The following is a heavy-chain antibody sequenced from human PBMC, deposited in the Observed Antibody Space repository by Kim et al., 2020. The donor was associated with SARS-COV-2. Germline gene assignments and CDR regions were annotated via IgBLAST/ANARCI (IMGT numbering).Heavy chain of an antibody. D-gene: IGHD5-18*01. CDR2: IYPGDSDT. J-gene: IGHJ4*02. CDR1: GYSFTIYW. CDR3: ARLNGFFGGNSYGYNY. Sequence: GESLKISCKGSGYSFTIYWIGWVRQMPGKGLEWMGIIYPGDSDTRYSPSFQGQVTISADKSISTAYLQWSSLKASDTAMYYCARLNGFFGGNSYGYNYWGQGTLVTVSS. V-gene: IGHV5-51*01.